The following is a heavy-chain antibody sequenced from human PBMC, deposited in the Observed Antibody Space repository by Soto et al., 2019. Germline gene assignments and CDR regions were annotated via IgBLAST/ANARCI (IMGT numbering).Heavy chain of an antibody. CDR2: IYSAGSA. J-gene: IGHJ4*02. V-gene: IGHV3-66*01. Sequence: GGSLRLSCAASGFTFSTYHMSWVRQAPGKGLEWVSVIYSAGSADFADSVKVRFTISRDNSKNTLYLQMSSLRAEDTAVYYCARDPVAYCGGDCRTFDCWGQGTLVTVSS. CDR1: GFTFSTYH. CDR3: ARDPVAYCGGDCRTFDC. D-gene: IGHD2-21*02.